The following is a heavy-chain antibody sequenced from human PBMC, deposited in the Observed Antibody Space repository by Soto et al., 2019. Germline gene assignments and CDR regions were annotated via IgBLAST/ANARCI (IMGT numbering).Heavy chain of an antibody. J-gene: IGHJ4*02. CDR2: IIPIFGTA. CDR1: GGTFSSYA. D-gene: IGHD3-22*01. CDR3: ARDFSRADSSGYYYEYYFDY. Sequence: SVKVSCKASGGTFSSYAISWVRQAPGQGLEWMGGIIPIFGTANYAQKFQGRVPITADESTSTAYMELSSLRSEDTAVYYCARDFSRADSSGYYYEYYFDYWGQGTLVTVSS. V-gene: IGHV1-69*13.